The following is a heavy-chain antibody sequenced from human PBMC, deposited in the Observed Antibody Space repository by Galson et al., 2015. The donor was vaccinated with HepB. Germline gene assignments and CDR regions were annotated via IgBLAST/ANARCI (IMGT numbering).Heavy chain of an antibody. CDR1: GFTFSSHW. D-gene: IGHD2-2*01. Sequence: SLRLSCAASGFTFSSHWMSWVRQAPGKGLEWVANIKEDGSEKYYVDSVKGRFTISRDNAKNSLHLQMSSLRAEDSAVYYCAKDRYCSRWGGKGTTVTVSS. J-gene: IGHJ6*04. CDR3: AKDRYCSRW. CDR2: IKEDGSEK. V-gene: IGHV3-7*03.